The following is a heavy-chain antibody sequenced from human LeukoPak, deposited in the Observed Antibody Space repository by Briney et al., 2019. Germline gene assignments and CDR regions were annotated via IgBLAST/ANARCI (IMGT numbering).Heavy chain of an antibody. V-gene: IGHV1-18*01. CDR3: ARVASLTTLTAFDI. CDR1: GYNLTTYS. CDR2: VSVYHGTT. Sequence: ASVKVSCKASGYNLTTYSVNWVRQAPGQGLEWMGWVSVYHGTTNYARKVQGRVTMTTDTSTNTAYLELRSLRSDDTAVYYCARVASLTTLTAFDIWGQGPMVTVSS. J-gene: IGHJ3*02. D-gene: IGHD4-11*01.